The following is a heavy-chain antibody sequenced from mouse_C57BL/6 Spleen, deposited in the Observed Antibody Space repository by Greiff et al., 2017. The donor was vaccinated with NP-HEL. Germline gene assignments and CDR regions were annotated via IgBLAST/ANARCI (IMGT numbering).Heavy chain of an antibody. J-gene: IGHJ3*01. Sequence: QVHVKQSGAELVRPGASVTLSCKASGYTFTDYEMHWVKQTPVHGLEWIGAIDPETGGTAYNQKFKGKAILTADKSSSTAYMELRSLTSEDSAVYYCKRRYYYGSIYGFAYWGQGTLVTVSA. D-gene: IGHD1-1*01. CDR3: KRRYYYGSIYGFAY. V-gene: IGHV1-15*01. CDR2: IDPETGGT. CDR1: GYTFTDYE.